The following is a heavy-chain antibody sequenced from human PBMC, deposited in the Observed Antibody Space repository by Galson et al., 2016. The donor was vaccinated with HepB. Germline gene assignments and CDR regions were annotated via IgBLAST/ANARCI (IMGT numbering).Heavy chain of an antibody. D-gene: IGHD6-19*01. V-gene: IGHV1-69*13. Sequence: SVKVSCKTSGGTFSNYAISWVRQAPGQGLEWMGGIIPIFGAANYAQKFQGRVTITADESTTTAYMELSSLRSEDTAVYYCATEIHIHIAVRYFDYWGQGTQVTVSS. CDR3: ATEIHIHIAVRYFDY. CDR2: IIPIFGAA. J-gene: IGHJ4*02. CDR1: GGTFSNYA.